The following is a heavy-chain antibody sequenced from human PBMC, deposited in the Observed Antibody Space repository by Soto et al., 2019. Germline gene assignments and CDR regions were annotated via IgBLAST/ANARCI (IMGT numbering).Heavy chain of an antibody. J-gene: IGHJ6*02. Sequence: SVKVSCKASGYTFTSYYMHWVRQAPGQGLEWMGIINPSGGSTSYAQKFQGRVTMTRDTSTSTVYMELSSLRSEDTAVYYCARDLGLSYCSSTSCPKGMDVWGQGITVTVSS. D-gene: IGHD2-2*01. V-gene: IGHV1-46*01. CDR2: INPSGGST. CDR3: ARDLGLSYCSSTSCPKGMDV. CDR1: GYTFTSYY.